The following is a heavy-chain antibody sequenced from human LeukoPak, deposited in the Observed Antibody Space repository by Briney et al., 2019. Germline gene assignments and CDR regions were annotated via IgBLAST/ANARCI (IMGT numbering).Heavy chain of an antibody. Sequence: PGGSLRLSCAASGFTFSNYWMSWVRQAPGKGLEWVANIKHDGSEKYYVDSLKGRFTISRDNAKNLLYLQLNSLRDEDTAVYYCARRLCSGGNCYRTFDYWGQGTLVTVSS. D-gene: IGHD2-15*01. CDR1: GFTFSNYW. V-gene: IGHV3-7*01. CDR3: ARRLCSGGNCYRTFDY. J-gene: IGHJ4*02. CDR2: IKHDGSEK.